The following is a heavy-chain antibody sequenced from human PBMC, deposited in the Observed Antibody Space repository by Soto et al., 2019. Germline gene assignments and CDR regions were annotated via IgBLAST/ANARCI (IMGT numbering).Heavy chain of an antibody. J-gene: IGHJ4*02. V-gene: IGHV2-5*02. CDR3: AQGYVQLLATFHYFDS. CDR1: GFSITGNGEG. Sequence: QIALKESGPTLVKPTQTLTLTCTFSGFSITGNGEGVGWIRQPPGKALEWLALIYWADDKRYSPSLRNRLTITLDNSKDQVILTMTDMGPADTATYYCAQGYVQLLATFHYFDSWGQGTQVTVSS. D-gene: IGHD2-2*01. CDR2: IYWADDK.